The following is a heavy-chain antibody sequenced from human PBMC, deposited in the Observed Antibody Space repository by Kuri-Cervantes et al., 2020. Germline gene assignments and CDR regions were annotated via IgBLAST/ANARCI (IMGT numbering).Heavy chain of an antibody. J-gene: IGHJ3*02. Sequence: GGSLRFSCAASVFTFSSYGMHWVRQAPGKGLEWVAVIWYDGSNKYYADSVKGRFTISRDNSKNTLYLQMNSLRAEDTAVYYCAKDRLSYSSSWDDAFDIWGQGTMVTVSS. V-gene: IGHV3-30*02. CDR3: AKDRLSYSSSWDDAFDI. CDR1: VFTFSSYG. D-gene: IGHD6-13*01. CDR2: IWYDGSNK.